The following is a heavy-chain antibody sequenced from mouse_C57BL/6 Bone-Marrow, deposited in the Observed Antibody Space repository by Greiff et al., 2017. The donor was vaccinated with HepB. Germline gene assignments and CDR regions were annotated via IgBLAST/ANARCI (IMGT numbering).Heavy chain of an antibody. CDR3: ATRGGLAWFAY. D-gene: IGHD3-1*01. J-gene: IGHJ3*01. CDR2: IDPSDSYT. V-gene: IGHV1-69*01. Sequence: VQLQQPGAELVMPGASVKLSCKASGYTFTSYWMHWVKQRPGQGLEWIGEIDPSDSYTNYNQKFKGKSTLTVDKSSSTAYMQLSSLTSEDSAVYYCATRGGLAWFAYWGQGTLVTVSA. CDR1: GYTFTSYW.